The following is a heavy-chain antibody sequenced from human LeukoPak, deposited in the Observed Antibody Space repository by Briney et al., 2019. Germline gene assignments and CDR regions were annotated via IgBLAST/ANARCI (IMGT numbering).Heavy chain of an antibody. Sequence: PSQTLSLTCTVSAGSISSGSYYWSWIRQPAGKGLEWTGRIYTSGTTNYNPSLKSRVTISVDTSKNQFSLKLSSVTAADTAVYYCARDDPYDFLDYWGQGTLVTVSS. CDR3: ARDDPYDFLDY. CDR2: IYTSGTT. D-gene: IGHD3-3*01. V-gene: IGHV4-61*02. J-gene: IGHJ4*02. CDR1: AGSISSGSYY.